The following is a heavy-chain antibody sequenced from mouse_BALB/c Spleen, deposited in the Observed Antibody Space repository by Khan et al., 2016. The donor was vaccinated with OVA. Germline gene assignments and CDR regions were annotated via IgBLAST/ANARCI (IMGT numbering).Heavy chain of an antibody. Sequence: EVQLLETGGDLVEPGGSLKLSCAASGFTFSTYGMSWVRQTPDKRLEWVATISTGGHYTYYPDSVRGRFTISRDNAKHTLYLQMTSLKSEDTAMFYCARLAYYYDSEGFAYWGQGTLVTVSA. CDR1: GFTFSTYG. V-gene: IGHV5-6*01. CDR3: ARLAYYYDSEGFAY. CDR2: ISTGGHYT. J-gene: IGHJ3*01. D-gene: IGHD1-1*01.